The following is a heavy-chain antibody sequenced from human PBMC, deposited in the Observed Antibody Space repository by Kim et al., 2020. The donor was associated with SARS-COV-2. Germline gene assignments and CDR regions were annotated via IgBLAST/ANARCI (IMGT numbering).Heavy chain of an antibody. V-gene: IGHV3-13*04. Sequence: GGSLRLSCAASGFTFSSYDMHWVRQATGKGLEWVSAIGTAGDTYYPGSVKGRFTISRENAKNSLYLQMNSLRAGDTAVYYCARVASGYAKYKHYGMDVWGQGTTVTVSS. CDR1: GFTFSSYD. J-gene: IGHJ6*02. CDR2: IGTAGDT. CDR3: ARVASGYAKYKHYGMDV. D-gene: IGHD5-12*01.